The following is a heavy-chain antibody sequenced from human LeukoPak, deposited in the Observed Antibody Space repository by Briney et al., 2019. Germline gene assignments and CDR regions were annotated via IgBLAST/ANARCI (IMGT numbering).Heavy chain of an antibody. J-gene: IGHJ4*02. CDR3: ARGPLTDGPFDY. Sequence: SETLSLTCAVYGGSFSGYYWGWIRQPPGKGLEWIGEINHSGSTNYNPSPKSRVTISVDTSKNQFSLKLSSVTAADTAVYYCARGPLTDGPFDYWGQGTLVTVSS. CDR1: GGSFSGYY. D-gene: IGHD3-16*01. V-gene: IGHV4-34*01. CDR2: INHSGST.